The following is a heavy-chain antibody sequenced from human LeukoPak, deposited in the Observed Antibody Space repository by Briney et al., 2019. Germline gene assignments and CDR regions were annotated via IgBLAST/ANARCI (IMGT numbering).Heavy chain of an antibody. CDR2: IGGSGGST. CDR3: AKAYRTRVGDAFDI. Sequence: HSGGSLRLSCAASGFTFSSYAMSWVRQAPGKGLEGVSAIGGSGGSTYYADSVKGRFTISRDNSKNTLYLQMNSLRAEDTAVYYCAKAYRTRVGDAFDIWGQGTMVTVSS. D-gene: IGHD1-14*01. V-gene: IGHV3-23*01. CDR1: GFTFSSYA. J-gene: IGHJ3*02.